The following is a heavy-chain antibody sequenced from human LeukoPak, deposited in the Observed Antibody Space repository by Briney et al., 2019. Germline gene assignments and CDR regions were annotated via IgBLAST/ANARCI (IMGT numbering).Heavy chain of an antibody. J-gene: IGHJ4*02. V-gene: IGHV4-38-2*01. D-gene: IGHD2-2*01. Sequence: SETLSLTCAVSGYSISSGYYWGWIRQPPGKGLGWIGSIYHSGSTYYNPSLKSRVTISVDTSKNQFSLKLSSVTAADTAVYYCARHAYCSSTSCLPLDYWGQGTLVTVSS. CDR1: GYSISSGYY. CDR3: ARHAYCSSTSCLPLDY. CDR2: IYHSGST.